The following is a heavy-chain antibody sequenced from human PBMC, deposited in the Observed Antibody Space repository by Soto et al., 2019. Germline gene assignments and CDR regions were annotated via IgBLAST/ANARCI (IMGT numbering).Heavy chain of an antibody. CDR3: GRGRSGELVIFY. Sequence: GASVKVSCKGSVYTFTGYYIHWVRQTPGQGPEWMGEISPQTGGTKYAQKYQGRVTMTRDTSITTVYMESSNLSPDDTAVYYCGRGRSGELVIFYWGQGTLVTVSS. V-gene: IGHV1-2*02. D-gene: IGHD1-26*01. J-gene: IGHJ4*02. CDR2: ISPQTGGT. CDR1: VYTFTGYY.